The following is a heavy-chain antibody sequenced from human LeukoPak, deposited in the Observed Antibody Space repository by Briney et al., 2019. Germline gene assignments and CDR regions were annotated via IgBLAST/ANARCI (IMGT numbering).Heavy chain of an antibody. D-gene: IGHD3-10*01. CDR2: ISYDGGNK. CDR1: AVTFSSYT. CDR3: ARRRSMVRGLYGMDV. Sequence: VGSLRVSCVASAVTFSSYTMHCVGHGPGKRLEWVAVISYDGGNKYYADSVKGRFTISRDNSKNTLYLQMNSLRAEDTAVYYCARRRSMVRGLYGMDVWGQGTTVTVSS. J-gene: IGHJ6*02. V-gene: IGHV3-30*04.